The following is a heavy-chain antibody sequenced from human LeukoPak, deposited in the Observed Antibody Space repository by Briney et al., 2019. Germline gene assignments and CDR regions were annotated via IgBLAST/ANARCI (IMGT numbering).Heavy chain of an antibody. D-gene: IGHD2/OR15-2a*01. J-gene: IGHJ4*02. CDR3: ARDNFRLGHTGNFND. V-gene: IGHV3-48*03. CDR1: GFTVSNFE. CDR2: IGSSGSII. Sequence: PGGSLRLSCVDPGFTVSNFEMNWVRQAPGKGLEWLSYIGSSGSIIYYAGSVRGRFTISRDNAQNSLYLQMNSLRAEDTAVYYCARDNFRLGHTGNFNDWSQGSLVTVSS.